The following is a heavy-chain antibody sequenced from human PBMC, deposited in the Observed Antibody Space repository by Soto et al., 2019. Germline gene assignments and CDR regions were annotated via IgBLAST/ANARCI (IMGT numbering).Heavy chain of an antibody. D-gene: IGHD1-26*01. CDR1: GGSISSYY. J-gene: IGHJ4*02. CDR3: ARRYGSCFDY. CDR2: IYYSGSN. Sequence: SETLSLTCTVSGGSISSYYWSWIRQPPGKGLEWIGYIYYSGSNKYNPSLKSRENKSVDKSKNQISLKLSSVTAADTAVYYCARRYGSCFDYWGQGTLVTVSS. V-gene: IGHV4-59*01.